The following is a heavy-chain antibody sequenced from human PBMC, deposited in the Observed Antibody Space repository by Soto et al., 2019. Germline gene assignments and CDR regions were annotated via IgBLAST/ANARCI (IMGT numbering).Heavy chain of an antibody. CDR2: TRDKRNRYTT. CDR3: TSAAVSETGVDV. V-gene: IGHV3-72*01. CDR1: GFTFSDHY. J-gene: IGHJ6*02. D-gene: IGHD4-4*01. Sequence: EVQLVESGGGLVQPGGSLRLSCAGSGFTFSDHYMDWVRQAPGKGLEWVGRTRDKRNRYTTEYAASVTGRFTILRDDSEKSVDLQMNSLKTEDTAGYYCTSAAVSETGVDVWGQATTVTVPS.